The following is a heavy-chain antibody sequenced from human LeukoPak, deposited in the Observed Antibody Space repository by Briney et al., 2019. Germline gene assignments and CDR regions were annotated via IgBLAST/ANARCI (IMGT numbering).Heavy chain of an antibody. Sequence: GRSLRLSCAASGFTFITYAMNWVRQAPGKGLEWVSVISGSGRSTYYAGSVKGRFTISRDNSKDTLYLQMNSLRAEDTAVYYCASVSWIQVWTQIDYWGQGTLVTVSS. CDR3: ASVSWIQVWTQIDY. CDR1: GFTFITYA. CDR2: ISGSGRST. D-gene: IGHD5-18*01. V-gene: IGHV3-23*01. J-gene: IGHJ4*02.